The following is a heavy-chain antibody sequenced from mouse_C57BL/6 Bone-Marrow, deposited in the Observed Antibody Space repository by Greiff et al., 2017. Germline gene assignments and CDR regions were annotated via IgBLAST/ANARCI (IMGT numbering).Heavy chain of an antibody. D-gene: IGHD1-1*01. J-gene: IGHJ2*01. CDR2: INPRTGGT. CDR3: AKAHYYGLDY. CDR1: GYSFTGYY. V-gene: IGHV1-42*01. Sequence: EVKLMESGPELVKPGASVKISCKASGYSFTGYYMNWVKQSPEKSLEWIGEINPRTGGTTYNQKFKAKATLTVDKSSSTASMQLKNLTSEGSAVYYCAKAHYYGLDYWGQGTTLTVSS.